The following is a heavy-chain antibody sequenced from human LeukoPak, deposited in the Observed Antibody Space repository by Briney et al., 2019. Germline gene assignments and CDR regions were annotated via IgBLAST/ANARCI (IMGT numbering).Heavy chain of an antibody. CDR1: GFTFSSYA. V-gene: IGHV3-23*01. Sequence: GGSLRLSCAASGFTFSSYAMSWVRQAPGKGLEWVSSISGSGVSTYSADSVKGRSTISRDNSKNTLYLQMNSLRAEDTAVYYCAKFRSGYYWYYYDMDVWGQGTTVTVSS. CDR2: ISGSGVST. CDR3: AKFRSGYYWYYYDMDV. D-gene: IGHD3-3*01. J-gene: IGHJ6*02.